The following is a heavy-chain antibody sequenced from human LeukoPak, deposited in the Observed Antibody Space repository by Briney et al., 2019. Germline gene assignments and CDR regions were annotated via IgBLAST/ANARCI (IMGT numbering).Heavy chain of an antibody. V-gene: IGHV3-11*06. Sequence: PGGSLRLSCAASGFTFSDYYMSWIRQAPGKGLEWVSYISSSSSGYIYYADSLKGRFTISRDNAKNSLYLQMNSLRAEDTALYYCARDSRLNDYWGQGTLITVSS. CDR1: GFTFSDYY. J-gene: IGHJ4*02. CDR3: ARDSRLNDY. D-gene: IGHD6-13*01. CDR2: ISSSSSGYI.